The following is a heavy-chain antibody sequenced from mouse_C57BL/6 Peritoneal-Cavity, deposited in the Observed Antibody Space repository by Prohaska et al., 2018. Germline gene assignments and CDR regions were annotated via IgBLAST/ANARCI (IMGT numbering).Heavy chain of an antibody. D-gene: IGHD1-1*01. CDR1: GYTFTSYW. CDR2: IHPSDSDT. J-gene: IGHJ4*01. CDR3: AASITTVVAYYAMDY. V-gene: IGHV1-74*01. Sequence: QVQLQQPGAELVKPGASVKVSCKASGYTFTSYWMHWVKQRPGQGLEWIGRIHPSDSDTNYNQKLKGKATLTVDKSSSTAYMQLSSLTSEDSAVYYCAASITTVVAYYAMDYWGQGTSVTVSS.